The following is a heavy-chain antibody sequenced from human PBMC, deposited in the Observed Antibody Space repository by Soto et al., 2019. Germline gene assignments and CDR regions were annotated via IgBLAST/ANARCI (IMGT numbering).Heavy chain of an antibody. CDR1: GGSISSTNYY. V-gene: IGHV4-39*01. CDR2: IYYSGST. Sequence: SETLSLTCTVSGGSISSTNYYWGWIRQPPGKGLDWIGSIYYSGSTYYNPSLKSRVTISVDTTKNQFSLKLSSVAAADTAVYYCARGGITRIYQLPPFDPWGQGTLVTVS. D-gene: IGHD2-2*01. J-gene: IGHJ5*02. CDR3: ARGGITRIYQLPPFDP.